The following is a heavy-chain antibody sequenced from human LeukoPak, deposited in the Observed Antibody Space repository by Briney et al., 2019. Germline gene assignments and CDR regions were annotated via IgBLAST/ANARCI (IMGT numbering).Heavy chain of an antibody. CDR2: IAHHGNNK. CDR3: AKDGSWSCTD. Sequence: GGSLRLSCGASGFTFSSSAMHWVRQGPGKGLEWVAHIAHHGNNKYYADSVKGRFTISRDNSKGSLYLQMNSLRADDTAVYYCAKDGSWSCTDWGQGTLVRVSS. D-gene: IGHD2-8*02. CDR1: GFTFSSSA. J-gene: IGHJ4*02. V-gene: IGHV3-30*02.